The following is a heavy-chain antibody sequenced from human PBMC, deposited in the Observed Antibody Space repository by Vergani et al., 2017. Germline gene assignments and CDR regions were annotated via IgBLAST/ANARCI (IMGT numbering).Heavy chain of an antibody. CDR1: GFTFSSYA. CDR3: AKIKEIVVGPSASYFDY. D-gene: IGHD2-2*01. V-gene: IGHV3-23*01. J-gene: IGHJ4*02. CDR2: ISGSGGST. Sequence: EVQLLESGGGLVQPGGSLRLSCAASGFTFSSYAMSWVRQAPGKGLEWVSAISGSGGSTYYADSVKGRFTISRDNSKNTLYLQMNSLRAEDTAVYYCAKIKEIVVGPSASYFDYWGQGTLVTVSS.